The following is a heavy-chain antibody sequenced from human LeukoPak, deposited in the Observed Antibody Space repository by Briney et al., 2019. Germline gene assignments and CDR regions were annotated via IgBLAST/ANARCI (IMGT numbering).Heavy chain of an antibody. CDR3: ATIKRGSIFGYFDF. CDR2: LFDSVNT. J-gene: IGHJ4*02. CDR1: GGSISSHY. D-gene: IGHD5-18*01. V-gene: IGHV4-59*11. Sequence: SETLSLTCTVSGGSISSHYWSWIRQPPGKGLEWIAYLFDSVNTKDNPSLQSRLTLSADTSKNQLSLRLSSVTAADTAVYYCATIKRGSIFGYFDFWGQGIKVTVSS.